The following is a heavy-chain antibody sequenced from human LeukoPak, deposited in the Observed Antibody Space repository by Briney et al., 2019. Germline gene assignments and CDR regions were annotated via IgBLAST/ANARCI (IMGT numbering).Heavy chain of an antibody. CDR1: GGSFSGYY. D-gene: IGHD4-23*01. Sequence: PSETLSLTCAVYGGSFSGYYWSWIRQPPGKGLEWIGEINHSGSTNYNPSLKSRVTISVDTSKNQFSLKLSSVTAADTAVYYCARDLYGGNSEGRDAFDIWGQGTMVTVSS. CDR3: ARDLYGGNSEGRDAFDI. CDR2: INHSGST. J-gene: IGHJ3*02. V-gene: IGHV4-34*01.